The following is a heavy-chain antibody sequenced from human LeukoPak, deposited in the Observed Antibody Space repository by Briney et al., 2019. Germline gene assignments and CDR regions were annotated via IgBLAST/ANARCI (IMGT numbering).Heavy chain of an antibody. CDR2: ISGSGDST. CDR3: ARDDVVPAALWSYMDV. V-gene: IGHV3-21*01. CDR1: GFTFRSYV. Sequence: GGSLRLSCAASGFTFRSYVMNWVRRTPGKGLEWVSSISGSGDSTFYADSVKGRFTISRDNAKNSLYLQMNSLRAEDTAVYYCARDDVVPAALWSYMDVWGKGTTVTVSS. D-gene: IGHD2-2*01. J-gene: IGHJ6*03.